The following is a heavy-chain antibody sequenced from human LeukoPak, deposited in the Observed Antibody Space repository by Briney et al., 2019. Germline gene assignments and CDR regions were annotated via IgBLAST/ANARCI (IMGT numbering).Heavy chain of an antibody. J-gene: IGHJ4*02. V-gene: IGHV4-34*01. Sequence: LETLSLTCAVYGGSFSGYYWSWIRQPPGKGLEWIGEINHSGSTNYNPSLKSRVTISVDTSKNQFSLKLSSVTAADTAVYYCATRIAVALSFDYWGQGTLVTVSS. CDR2: INHSGST. D-gene: IGHD6-19*01. CDR1: GGSFSGYY. CDR3: ATRIAVALSFDY.